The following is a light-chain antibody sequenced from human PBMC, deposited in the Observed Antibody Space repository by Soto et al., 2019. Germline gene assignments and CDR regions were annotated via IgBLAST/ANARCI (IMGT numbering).Light chain of an antibody. CDR3: QQSYTTPAWT. CDR2: AAS. Sequence: DIQMTQSPSSLSASVGDRVTITCRASQSISSYLNWYQQKPGKAPKILIYAASSMQSGVPSRFSGSGSGTDFTLTISSLQPEDFAIYYCQQSYTTPAWTFGQGTMADVK. J-gene: IGKJ1*01. CDR1: QSISSY. V-gene: IGKV1-39*01.